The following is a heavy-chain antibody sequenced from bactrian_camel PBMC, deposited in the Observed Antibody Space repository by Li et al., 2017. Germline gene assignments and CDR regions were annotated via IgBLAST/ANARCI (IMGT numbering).Heavy chain of an antibody. Sequence: HVQLVESGGGSVQAGESLNLSCTASEFVFSTCGMRWYRQAAGKELEWVATIDTEGRTTYAEFVKGRFLVSEDNTKNTLHLQMNSLKPEDTAMYYCAGTIYGCAMLSPKVYNYWGQGTQVTVS. CDR3: AGTIYGCAMLSPKVYNY. CDR1: EFVFSTCG. V-gene: IGHV3S55*01. J-gene: IGHJ4*01. D-gene: IGHD3*01. CDR2: IDTEGRT.